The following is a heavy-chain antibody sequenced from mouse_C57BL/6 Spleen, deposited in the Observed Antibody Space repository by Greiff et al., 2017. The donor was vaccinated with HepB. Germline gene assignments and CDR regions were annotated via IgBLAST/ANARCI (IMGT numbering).Heavy chain of an antibody. V-gene: IGHV1-55*01. J-gene: IGHJ4*01. Sequence: QVQLQQPGAELVKPGASVKMSCKASGYSFTSYWITWVKQRPGQGLEWIGDIYPGSGSTNYNEKFKCKATLTVDTSSSTAYMQLSSLTSEDSAVYYCARRDDYGYAMDYWGQGTSDTVSS. CDR1: GYSFTSYW. CDR3: ARRDDYGYAMDY. CDR2: IYPGSGST. D-gene: IGHD2-4*01.